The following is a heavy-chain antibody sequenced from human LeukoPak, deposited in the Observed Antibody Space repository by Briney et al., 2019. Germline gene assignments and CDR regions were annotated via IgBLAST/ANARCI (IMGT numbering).Heavy chain of an antibody. CDR1: GYTLTELS. Sequence: ASVKVSCKVSGYTLTELSMHWVRQAPGKGLEWMGGFDLEDGETIYAQKFQGRVTMTEDTSTDTAYMELSSLRSEDTAVYYCATDKGSGFPRVDYWGQGTLVTVSS. V-gene: IGHV1-24*01. D-gene: IGHD3-22*01. CDR2: FDLEDGET. J-gene: IGHJ4*02. CDR3: ATDKGSGFPRVDY.